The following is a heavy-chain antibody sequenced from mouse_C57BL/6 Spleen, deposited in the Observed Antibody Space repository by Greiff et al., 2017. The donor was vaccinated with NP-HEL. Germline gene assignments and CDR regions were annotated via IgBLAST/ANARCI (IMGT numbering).Heavy chain of an antibody. CDR1: GHTFTSYW. Sequence: QVQLQQPGAELVKPGASVKLSCKASGHTFTSYWMHWVKQRPGQGLEWIGMIHPNSGSTNYNEKFKSKATLTVDKSSSTAYMQLSSLTSEDSAVYYCARSLYYYGSDYWGQGTTLTVSS. V-gene: IGHV1-64*01. D-gene: IGHD1-1*01. J-gene: IGHJ2*01. CDR2: IHPNSGST. CDR3: ARSLYYYGSDY.